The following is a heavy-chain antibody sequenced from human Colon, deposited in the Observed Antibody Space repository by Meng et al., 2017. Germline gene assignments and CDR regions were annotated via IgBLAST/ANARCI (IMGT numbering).Heavy chain of an antibody. CDR2: VNGKGVT. J-gene: IGHJ4*02. CDR3: ARDSGEATYYFDY. CDR1: GFPFKDYT. D-gene: IGHD3-10*01. Sequence: VQLVESGGGVVQPGRSLRLSCTASGFPFKDYTIHWVRQAPGKHLEWVSLVNGKGVTFYADSVKGRFTISRDNRKNSLYLQMNSLRIEDTAFYYCARDSGEATYYFDYWGQGTLVTVSS. V-gene: IGHV3-43*01.